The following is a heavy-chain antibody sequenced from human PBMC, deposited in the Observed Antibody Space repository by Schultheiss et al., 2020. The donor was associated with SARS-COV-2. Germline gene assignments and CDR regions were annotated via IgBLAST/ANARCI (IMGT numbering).Heavy chain of an antibody. CDR3: ARDRPDYSNYRFDP. D-gene: IGHD4-11*01. J-gene: IGHJ5*02. CDR1: GYTFTSYG. V-gene: IGHV1-18*01. Sequence: ASAKVSCKASGYTFTSYGISWVRQAPGQGLEWMGWISAYNGNTNYAQNLQGRVTITADKSTSTAYMELSSLRSEDTAVYYCARDRPDYSNYRFDPWGQGTLVNVSS. CDR2: ISAYNGNT.